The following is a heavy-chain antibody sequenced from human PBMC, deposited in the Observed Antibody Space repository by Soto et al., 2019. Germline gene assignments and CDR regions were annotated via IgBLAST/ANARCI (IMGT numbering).Heavy chain of an antibody. CDR1: GGSLSRGDYF. CDR3: ASRPRGSGFDP. CDR2: IYYSGST. D-gene: IGHD1-26*01. Sequence: PPETLSHTYSVSGGSLSRGDYFWYCLRQPPGKGLEWIGHIYYSGSTYYSPSLKSRVTISVDRSKNQFSLKLSSVTAADTAVYYCASRPRGSGFDPWGQGTLVTVSS. V-gene: IGHV4-30-4*01. J-gene: IGHJ5*02.